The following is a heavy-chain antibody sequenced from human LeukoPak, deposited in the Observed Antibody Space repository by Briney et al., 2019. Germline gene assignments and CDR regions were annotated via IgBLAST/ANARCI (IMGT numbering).Heavy chain of an antibody. CDR1: GGSLINYY. J-gene: IGHJ5*02. V-gene: IGHV4-34*01. D-gene: IGHD4/OR15-4a*01. Sequence: SETLSLTCAVYGGSLINYYWSWIRESPGKGLEWIGDIDHSGGPNYNPALRSRVTMSIDPSRNQFYLKINSVTASDTAVYYCAMVLWQSGRPGPWDQGSLVTVSS. CDR3: AMVLWQSGRPGP. CDR2: IDHSGGP.